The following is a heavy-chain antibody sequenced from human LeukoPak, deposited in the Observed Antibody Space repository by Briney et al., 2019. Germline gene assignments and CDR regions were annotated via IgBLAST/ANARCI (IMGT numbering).Heavy chain of an antibody. CDR1: GFTFSNYA. J-gene: IGHJ4*01. V-gene: IGHV3-23*01. CDR2: ITGSGGST. CDR3: AKWGDYDVLTGYYDPDY. Sequence: GGSLRLSCAASGFTFSNYAMSWVRQAPGKGLEWVSAITGSGGSTYYADSVKGRFTISRDNSKNTLYLQMNSLRAEDTAVYYCAKWGDYDVLTGYYDPDYWGQEPWSPSPQ. D-gene: IGHD3-9*01.